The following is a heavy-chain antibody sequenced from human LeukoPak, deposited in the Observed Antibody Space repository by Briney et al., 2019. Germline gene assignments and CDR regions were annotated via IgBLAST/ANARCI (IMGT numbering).Heavy chain of an antibody. CDR3: ARRGISAPFDY. J-gene: IGHJ4*02. Sequence: PGGSLRLSCAASGFTFSSYNMNWVRQAPGKGLEWVSYISGSSSTIYYAGSVKGRFTISRDNAKNSLYLQVNSLRAEDTAVYYCARRGISAPFDYWGQGTLVTVSS. V-gene: IGHV3-48*01. CDR2: ISGSSSTI. D-gene: IGHD6-6*01. CDR1: GFTFSSYN.